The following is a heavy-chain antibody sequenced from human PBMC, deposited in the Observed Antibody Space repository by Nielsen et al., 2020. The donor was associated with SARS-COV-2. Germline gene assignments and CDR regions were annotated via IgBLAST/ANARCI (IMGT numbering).Heavy chain of an antibody. V-gene: IGHV5-51*01. CDR2: IYPGDSDT. D-gene: IGHD3-22*01. CDR1: RYSFTSYW. CDR3: ARRNDSSGYYQDWFDP. Sequence: KVSCKGSRYSFTSYWIGWVRQMPGKGLEWMGIIYPGDSDTRYSPSFQGQVTISADKSISTAYLQWSSLKASDTAMYYCARRNDSSGYYQDWFDPWGQGTLVTVSS. J-gene: IGHJ5*02.